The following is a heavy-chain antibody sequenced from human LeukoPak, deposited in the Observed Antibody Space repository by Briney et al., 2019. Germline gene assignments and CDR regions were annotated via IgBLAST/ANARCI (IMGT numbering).Heavy chain of an antibody. CDR2: IIPIFGTA. CDR1: GGTFSSYA. J-gene: IGHJ4*02. Sequence: SVKVSCKASGGTFSSYAISWVRQAPGQGLEWMGGIIPIFGTANYAQKFQGRVTITTDESTSTAYMELSSLRSEDTAVYYCARAAHERITIFGVVPRGYFDYWGQGTLVTVSS. CDR3: ARAAHERITIFGVVPRGYFDY. D-gene: IGHD3-3*01. V-gene: IGHV1-69*05.